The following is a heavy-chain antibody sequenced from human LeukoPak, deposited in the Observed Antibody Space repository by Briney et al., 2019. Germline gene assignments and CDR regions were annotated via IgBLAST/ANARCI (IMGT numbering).Heavy chain of an antibody. CDR1: GFTFSNYS. V-gene: IGHV3-48*02. CDR3: ASNYLYSGSSGIYFDY. Sequence: GGSLRLSCAASGFTFSNYSMNWVRQAPGKGLEWVSYISSSSSTIYYADSVKGRFTISRDNAKNSLYLQMNSLRDEDTAVYYCASNYLYSGSSGIYFDYWGQGTLVTVSS. D-gene: IGHD1-26*01. J-gene: IGHJ4*02. CDR2: ISSSSSTI.